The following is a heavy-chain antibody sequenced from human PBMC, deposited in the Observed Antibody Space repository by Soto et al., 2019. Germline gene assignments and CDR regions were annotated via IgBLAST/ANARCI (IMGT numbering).Heavy chain of an antibody. CDR2: ITSSSVT. D-gene: IGHD2-2*01. J-gene: IGHJ4*02. Sequence: EVQLVESGGGLVQPGGSLRLSCAASGFTFSTHSMNWVRQAPGKGLEWISYITSSSVTMYADSVKGRFTISRDNAKNSLYLQMNGLRAEDTAVYFCVGEVGFQLIYWGQGTLVTVSS. CDR3: VGEVGFQLIY. V-gene: IGHV3-48*01. CDR1: GFTFSTHS.